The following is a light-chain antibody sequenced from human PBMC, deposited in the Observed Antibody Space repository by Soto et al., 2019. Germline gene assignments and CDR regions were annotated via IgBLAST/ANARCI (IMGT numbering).Light chain of an antibody. CDR3: SSFTTSSTDV. Sequence: QSALTQPASVSGSPGQSITISCTGTSSDIGAYNYVSWYQQYPGRAPKLMIYEVNNQPSGVSNRFSGSKSGNTASLTISGLQAEDEADYYCSSFTTSSTDVVGAGTKVTVL. CDR1: SSDIGAYNY. CDR2: EVN. J-gene: IGLJ1*01. V-gene: IGLV2-14*01.